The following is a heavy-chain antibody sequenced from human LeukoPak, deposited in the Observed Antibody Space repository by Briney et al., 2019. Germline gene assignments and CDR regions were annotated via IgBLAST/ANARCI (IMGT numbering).Heavy chain of an antibody. Sequence: GGSLRLSCAASGFTFSSYVMHWARQAPGEGLEWVAVIRQDGDGKFYGNSVKGRFTISRDNSRDTLYLQMDSLTTEDTAIYYCATEDHTSGHAGALGFDPWGQGALVTVS. V-gene: IGHV3-30*03. J-gene: IGHJ5*02. CDR2: IRQDGDGK. CDR1: GFTFSSYV. D-gene: IGHD3-22*01. CDR3: ATEDHTSGHAGALGFDP.